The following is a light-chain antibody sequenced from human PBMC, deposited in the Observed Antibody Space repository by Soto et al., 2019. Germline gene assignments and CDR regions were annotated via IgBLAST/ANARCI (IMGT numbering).Light chain of an antibody. CDR2: AAS. J-gene: IGKJ2*01. V-gene: IGKV1-39*01. CDR3: QQSYSSYMYT. Sequence: DLQMTQSPSSLSASVGDRVTITCRGSQSINTYLNWYQHKPGTAPKLLIYAASSLESGVPSRFSGSGSGTDFTLTISSLQPEDFASYYCQQSYSSYMYTFGQGTKLEIK. CDR1: QSINTY.